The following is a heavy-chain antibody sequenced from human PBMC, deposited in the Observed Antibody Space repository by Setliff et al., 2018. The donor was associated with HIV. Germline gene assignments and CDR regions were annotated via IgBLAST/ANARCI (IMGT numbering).Heavy chain of an antibody. CDR2: TNAGNGNT. V-gene: IGHV1-3*01. CDR1: GYTFTSYA. CDR3: ARAVQGAQVPAAIRWFDP. D-gene: IGHD2-2*01. J-gene: IGHJ5*02. Sequence: ASVKVSCKASGYTFTSYAMHWVRQAPGQRLEWMGWTNAGNGNTKYSQKFQGRVTITRDTSASTAYMELSSLRSEDTAVYYCARAVQGAQVPAAIRWFDPWGQGTLVTVSS.